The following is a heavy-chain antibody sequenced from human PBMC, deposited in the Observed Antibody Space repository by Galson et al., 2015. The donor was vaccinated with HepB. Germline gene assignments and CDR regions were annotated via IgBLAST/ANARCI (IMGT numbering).Heavy chain of an antibody. CDR2: MSDNGDNT. CDR1: GFTFSSYA. D-gene: IGHD6-19*01. V-gene: IGHV3-23*01. CDR3: ATRSGASGWYSYFQH. Sequence: SLRLSCAASGFTFSSYAIIWVRQAPGKGLEWVSGMSDNGDNTFYADSVKGRFTISRDISKNTVYLQMNSLRVVDTAVYYCATRSGASGWYSYFQHWGQGTLVTVSS. J-gene: IGHJ1*01.